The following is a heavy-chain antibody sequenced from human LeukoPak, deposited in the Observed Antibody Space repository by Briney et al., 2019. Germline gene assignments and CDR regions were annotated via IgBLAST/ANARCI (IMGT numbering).Heavy chain of an antibody. CDR1: GFTFTTYW. Sequence: GGSLRLSCAASGFTFTTYWMSWGRQAPGKGLEWVANIKQDGSEKYYVDSVKGRFTISRDNAKTSLYLQMNSLRAEDTAVSYCARGGAVCGEMRGEYADYWGQGTLVTVSS. J-gene: IGHJ4*02. D-gene: IGHD3-16*01. V-gene: IGHV3-7*01. CDR2: IKQDGSEK. CDR3: ARGGAVCGEMRGEYADY.